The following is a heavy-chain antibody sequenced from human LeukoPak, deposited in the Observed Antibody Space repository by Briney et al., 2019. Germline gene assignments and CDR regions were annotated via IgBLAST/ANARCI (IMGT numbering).Heavy chain of an antibody. CDR2: FDPEDGET. Sequence: ASVKVSSKVSGYTLTELSMHWVRQAPGKGREWMGGFDPEDGETIYAQKFQGRVTMTEDTSTDTASMELSSLRSEDTAVYYCATALGGSASYHSWDYWGQGTLVTVSS. D-gene: IGHD3-10*01. CDR3: ATALGGSASYHSWDY. J-gene: IGHJ4*02. V-gene: IGHV1-24*01. CDR1: GYTLTELS.